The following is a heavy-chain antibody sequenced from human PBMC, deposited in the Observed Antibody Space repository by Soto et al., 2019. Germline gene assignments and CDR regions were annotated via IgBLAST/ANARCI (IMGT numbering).Heavy chain of an antibody. CDR2: IIRIFGTG. V-gene: IGHV1-69*06. D-gene: IGHD3-3*01. CDR1: GGTFSSYA. J-gene: IGHJ4*01. Sequence: SVKVSCKASGGTFSSYAISWVRQASGQGLEWMGGIIRIFGTGNYAQRFRGRVTITADRSTSTAYMELRSLRSEDTAVYSCASFQPETDSWSDYVEYYFDYCG. CDR3: ASFQPETDSWSDYVEYYFDY.